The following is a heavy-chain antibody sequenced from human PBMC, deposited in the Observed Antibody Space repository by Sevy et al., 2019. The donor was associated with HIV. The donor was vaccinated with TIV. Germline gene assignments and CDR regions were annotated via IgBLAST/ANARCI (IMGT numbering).Heavy chain of an antibody. CDR1: GYSFTSYW. D-gene: IGHD6-13*01. CDR2: IYPGDSDT. CDR3: ARLSLGPREGVAAATYYFDY. V-gene: IGHV5-51*01. Sequence: GESLKISCKGSGYSFTSYWIGWVRQMPGKGLEWMGIIYPGDSDTRYSPSFQGQVTISADKSISTAYLQCSSLKASDTAMYYCARLSLGPREGVAAATYYFDYWGQGTLVTVSS. J-gene: IGHJ4*02.